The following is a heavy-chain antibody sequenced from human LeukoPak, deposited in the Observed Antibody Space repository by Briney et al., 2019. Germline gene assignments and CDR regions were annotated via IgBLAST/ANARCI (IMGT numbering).Heavy chain of an antibody. V-gene: IGHV4-4*07. CDR1: GGSINSY. Sequence: PSETLSLTCTVSGGSINSYWSWIRQPAGKGLEWIGRISGSGTITYNPALQSRLSISIDTSKNQLSLKLSSVTAADTAVYFCARVAAAGNYYFDYWGQGTLVTVSS. CDR2: ISGSGTI. J-gene: IGHJ4*02. CDR3: ARVAAAGNYYFDY. D-gene: IGHD6-13*01.